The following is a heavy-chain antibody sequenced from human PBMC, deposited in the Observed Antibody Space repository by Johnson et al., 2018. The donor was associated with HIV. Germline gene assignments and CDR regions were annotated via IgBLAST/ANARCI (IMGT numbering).Heavy chain of an antibody. CDR2: TSSTGGSP. CDR1: GFTFSNA. Sequence: EVQLVESAGGLVKPGGSLRLSCSVSGFTFSNAMTWIRQAPGKGLEWVSATSSTGGSPYYADSVKGRFTISRDNYNNVLFLQMSSLRVEDTALYYCVKGQGALRPGALDIWGQGTMVTVSS. V-gene: IGHV3-23*04. CDR3: VKGQGALRPGALDI. D-gene: IGHD1-26*01. J-gene: IGHJ3*02.